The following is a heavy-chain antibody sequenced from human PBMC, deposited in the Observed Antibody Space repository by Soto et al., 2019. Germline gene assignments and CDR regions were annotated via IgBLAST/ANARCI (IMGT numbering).Heavy chain of an antibody. CDR3: ARDKDRQQLGGNYYYILDV. V-gene: IGHV1-69*12. J-gene: IGHJ6*02. D-gene: IGHD1-1*01. Sequence: QVQLVQSGAEVKKPGSSVKLSCKASGGTFSNSAISWVRQAPGQGLEWMGGIMPIFRTPDYAQKFQGRVTSTADGSTSTAYMELSSLRSEDTAVYYCARDKDRQQLGGNYYYILDVWGQGTTVTVSS. CDR1: GGTFSNSA. CDR2: IMPIFRTP.